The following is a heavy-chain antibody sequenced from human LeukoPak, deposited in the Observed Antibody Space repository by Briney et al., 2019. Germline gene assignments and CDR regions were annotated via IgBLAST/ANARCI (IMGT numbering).Heavy chain of an antibody. CDR1: GYTFTGYY. D-gene: IGHD4-17*01. V-gene: IGHV1-2*02. Sequence: ASVKVSCKASGYTFTGYYMHWVRQAPGQGLEWMGWINPNSGGTNYAQKFQGRVTMTRDTSVSTVYMELSRLRSDDTAVYYCARDLSGDHPYWGQGTLVTVSS. J-gene: IGHJ4*02. CDR3: ARDLSGDHPY. CDR2: INPNSGGT.